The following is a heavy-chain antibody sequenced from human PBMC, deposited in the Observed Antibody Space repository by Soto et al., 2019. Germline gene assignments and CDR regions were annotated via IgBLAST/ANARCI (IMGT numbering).Heavy chain of an antibody. CDR3: ARGQEVGAHFFDS. Sequence: GGSLLLSCEASVFTFSVFDMPWVRQPTGKGLEWVSTIGTAGDTYYAVSVKGRFTISRDNAKNSLSLQMNSLRAGDTAVYFCARGQEVGAHFFDSWGQGTQVTVSS. V-gene: IGHV3-13*01. J-gene: IGHJ4*02. D-gene: IGHD2-15*01. CDR1: VFTFSVFD. CDR2: IGTAGDT.